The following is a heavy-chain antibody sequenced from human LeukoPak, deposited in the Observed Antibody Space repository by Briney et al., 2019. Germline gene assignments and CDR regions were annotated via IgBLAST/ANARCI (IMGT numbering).Heavy chain of an antibody. CDR2: ISDSGST. J-gene: IGHJ6*02. CDR3: ARQDIWFGELVV. CDR1: GGSISRGAYY. Sequence: SETLSLTCIVSGGSISRGAYYWGWLRQPPGKGLEWIGSISDSGSTYYSQSLKSRVTISVDTSKNQFSLKLRLVTAADTAVYYCARQDIWFGELVVWGQGTTVTVSS. D-gene: IGHD3-10*01. V-gene: IGHV4-39*01.